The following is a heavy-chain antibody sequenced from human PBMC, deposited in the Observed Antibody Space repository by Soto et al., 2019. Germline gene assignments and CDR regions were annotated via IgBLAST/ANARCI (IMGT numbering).Heavy chain of an antibody. Sequence: QVQLVQSGGNVVQPGRSLRLSCAASGFTFSNYGMHWVRQAPGKGLAWLAFISHDGSNTDYADSVKGRHTISRDNSKNPIYLQMHSLRAEDTTVFYCAKQPKIQLSIHYFDYWGQGTLVTVSS. D-gene: IGHD5-18*01. CDR3: AKQPKIQLSIHYFDY. CDR2: ISHDGSNT. J-gene: IGHJ4*02. CDR1: GFTFSNYG. V-gene: IGHV3-30*18.